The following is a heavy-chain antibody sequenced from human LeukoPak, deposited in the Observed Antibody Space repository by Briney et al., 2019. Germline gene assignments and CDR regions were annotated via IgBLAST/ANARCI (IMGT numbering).Heavy chain of an antibody. CDR3: TTDSPYYYGSGSNYYYGMDV. D-gene: IGHD3-10*01. CDR1: GFTFSSYA. Sequence: GGSLTLSWAACGFTFSSYAMRGVRQARGEGVEWVGRIKGKTDGGTTNYDAAVKGSFTISRDDSKNTLSLQMNSLNTEDKAVYYYTTDSPYYYGSGSNYYYGMDVWGQGTTVTVSS. J-gene: IGHJ6*02. V-gene: IGHV3-15*01. CDR2: IKGKTDGGTT.